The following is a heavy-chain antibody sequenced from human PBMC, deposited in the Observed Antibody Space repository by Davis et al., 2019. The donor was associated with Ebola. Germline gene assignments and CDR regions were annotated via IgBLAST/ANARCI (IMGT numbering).Heavy chain of an antibody. Sequence: GGSLRLSCAASGFTFSNYWMSWVRQAPGKGLEWVSVISGSGGSTYYADSVKGRFTISRDNSKNTLYLQMNSLRAEDTAVYYCAKGLKSYYYDSSGSSFYYYFGMDVWGKGTTVTVSS. V-gene: IGHV3-23*01. CDR2: ISGSGGST. D-gene: IGHD3-22*01. CDR3: AKGLKSYYYDSSGSSFYYYFGMDV. CDR1: GFTFSNYW. J-gene: IGHJ6*04.